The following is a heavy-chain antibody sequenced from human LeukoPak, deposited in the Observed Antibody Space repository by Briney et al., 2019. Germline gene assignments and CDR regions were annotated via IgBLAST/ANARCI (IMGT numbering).Heavy chain of an antibody. Sequence: GGSLRLSCAASGXTFSSYNINWVRQAPGKGLEWVSSISSSSSYIYYADSVKGRFTISRDNAKNSLYLQMNSLRAEDTAVYYCAKEDSNGWYFFDYWGQGTLVTVSS. J-gene: IGHJ4*02. V-gene: IGHV3-21*01. CDR2: ISSSSSYI. CDR3: AKEDSNGWYFFDY. D-gene: IGHD6-19*01. CDR1: GXTFSSYN.